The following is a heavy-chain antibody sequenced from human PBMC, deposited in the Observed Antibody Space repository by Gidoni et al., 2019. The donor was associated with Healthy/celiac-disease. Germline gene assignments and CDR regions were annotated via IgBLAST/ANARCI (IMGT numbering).Heavy chain of an antibody. CDR1: GASISTYY. CDR3: ARDRSHDYGASNWFDP. J-gene: IGHJ5*02. CDR2: IYYSGST. V-gene: IGHV4-59*01. Sequence: QVQLQESGPGLVKPSETLSLTCTSSGASISTYYWSWIRQPPGKGLEWIGYIYYSGSTNYNPSLKSRVTISVDTSKNQFSLKLSSVTAADTAVYYCARDRSHDYGASNWFDPWGQGTLVTVSS. D-gene: IGHD4-17*01.